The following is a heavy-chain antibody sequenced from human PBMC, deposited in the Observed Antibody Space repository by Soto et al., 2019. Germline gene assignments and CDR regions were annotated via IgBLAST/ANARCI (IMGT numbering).Heavy chain of an antibody. Sequence: QVQLQESGPGLVKPSGTLSLTCAVSGGSVNSTNWWSWVRQPPGKGLKWIGEIYHSVSTNYNPSLMSQVTISVDHAKNQFSLKLRSVTAADTAVYYCARVWTTVTNWFDPFGQGTLVTVSS. V-gene: IGHV4-4*02. J-gene: IGHJ5*02. CDR3: ARVWTTVTNWFDP. D-gene: IGHD4-17*01. CDR2: IYHSVST. CDR1: GGSVNSTNW.